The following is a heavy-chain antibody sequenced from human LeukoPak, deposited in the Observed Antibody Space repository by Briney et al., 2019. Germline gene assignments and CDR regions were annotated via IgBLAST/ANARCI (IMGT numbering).Heavy chain of an antibody. D-gene: IGHD3-3*01. J-gene: IGHJ6*02. CDR2: INPDTGGI. Sequence: VASVKVSCKASGYTFSGYYMHWVRQAPGQGLEWLGWINPDTGGINFAQKFQDRVTLTRDTSIRTAYMELRTLRSDDTAQYYCARGAPTTGSGYSSGYYYYGLDVWGRGTTVTVSS. CDR3: ARGAPTTGSGYSSGYYYYGLDV. V-gene: IGHV1-2*02. CDR1: GYTFSGYY.